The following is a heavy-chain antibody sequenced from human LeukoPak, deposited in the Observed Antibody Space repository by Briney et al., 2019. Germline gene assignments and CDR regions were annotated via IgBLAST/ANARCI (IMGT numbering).Heavy chain of an antibody. Sequence: GGSLRVSCAASGFTFTSYWMTWVRQAPGKGLEWVSNINQDGSVKYYVDSVKGRFTISRDNAKNSLYLQINSLRAEDTAVYYCARIGYRSSSFDYWGQGTRVTVSS. CDR2: INQDGSVK. CDR3: ARIGYRSSSFDY. J-gene: IGHJ4*02. V-gene: IGHV3-7*05. D-gene: IGHD6-13*01. CDR1: GFTFTSYW.